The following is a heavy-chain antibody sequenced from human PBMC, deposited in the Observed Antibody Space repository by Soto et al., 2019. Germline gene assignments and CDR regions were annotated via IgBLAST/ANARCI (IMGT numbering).Heavy chain of an antibody. CDR2: ISYDGSNK. Sequence: ALRLSCAASGFTFSSYGMHWVRQAPGKGLEWVAVISYDGSNKYYADSVKGRFTISRDNSKNTLYLQMNSLRAEDTAVYYCAKVFDPWFGESYYYYYYYMDVWGKGTTVTVSS. V-gene: IGHV3-30*18. CDR1: GFTFSSYG. CDR3: AKVFDPWFGESYYYYYYYMDV. J-gene: IGHJ6*03. D-gene: IGHD3-10*01.